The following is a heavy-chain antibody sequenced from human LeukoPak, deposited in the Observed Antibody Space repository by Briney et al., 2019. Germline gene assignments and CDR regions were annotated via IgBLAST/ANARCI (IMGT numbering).Heavy chain of an antibody. Sequence: GASVKVSCKASGYIFTNYDINWVRQATGQGLEWMGWMNPKSGNTGYAQKFQGRVTTTRDTSITTAYMELSSLRSEDTAVYYCARVYGEIDYWGQGTLVTVSS. CDR3: ARVYGEIDY. CDR1: GYIFTNYD. J-gene: IGHJ4*02. V-gene: IGHV1-8*01. CDR2: MNPKSGNT. D-gene: IGHD4-17*01.